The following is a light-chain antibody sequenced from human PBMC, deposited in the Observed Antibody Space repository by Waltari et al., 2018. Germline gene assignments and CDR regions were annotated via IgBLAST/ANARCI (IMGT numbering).Light chain of an antibody. CDR1: QDIRNF. Sequence: DLQMTQSPSSLSASVGDIVSITCQSSQDIRNFLNWFQLKPGKSPKVLIYDASNLETGVPSRFSGRKYGTEFTLTISGLQPEDVATYFCQQYYDLPLTFGGWTKVEI. V-gene: IGKV1-33*01. J-gene: IGKJ4*01. CDR3: QQYYDLPLT. CDR2: DAS.